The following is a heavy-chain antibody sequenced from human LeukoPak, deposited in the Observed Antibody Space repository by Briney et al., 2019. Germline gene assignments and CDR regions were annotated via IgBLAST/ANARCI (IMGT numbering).Heavy chain of an antibody. D-gene: IGHD1-1*01. CDR2: ISHGEGT. CDR3: SRGIDPYKLGNA. V-gene: IGHV4-34*01. CDR1: GVSFSQYY. Sequence: SETLSLTCDVSGVSFSQYYWTWVRQPPGKGLEWIGEISHGEGTHYNPSLKNRVTISLDTSKNQFSLKLNSVTAADGAVYYCSRGIDPYKLGNAWGQGTLVTVCS. J-gene: IGHJ1*01.